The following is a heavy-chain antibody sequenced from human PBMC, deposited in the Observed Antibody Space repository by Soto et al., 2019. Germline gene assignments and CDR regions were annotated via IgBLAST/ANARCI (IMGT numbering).Heavy chain of an antibody. CDR3: SRCVADHREPLDY. D-gene: IGHD3-3*01. V-gene: IGHV4-59*02. Sequence: SETLSRTGRVSGGSVGGSYWSWIRQSPGKGLEWLGYVYYTGSTNYSPSLRSRVSISVDTSKNEFSLRLSSVTAADTAVDFRSRCVADHREPLDYWTQGT. CDR2: VYYTGST. CDR1: GGSVGGSY. J-gene: IGHJ1*01.